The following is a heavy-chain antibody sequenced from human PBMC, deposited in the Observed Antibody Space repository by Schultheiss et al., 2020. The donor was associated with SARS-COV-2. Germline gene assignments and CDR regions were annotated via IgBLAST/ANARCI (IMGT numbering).Heavy chain of an antibody. CDR2: IKSKTDGGTT. CDR3: ARARGKSSWYYFDY. J-gene: IGHJ4*02. Sequence: GGSLRLSCAASGFTFSNAWMSWVRQAPGKGLEWVGRIKSKTDGGTTDYAAPVKGRFTISRDDSKNTLYLQMNSLRAEDTAVYYCARARGKSSWYYFDYWGQGTLVTVSS. CDR1: GFTFSNAW. D-gene: IGHD6-13*01. V-gene: IGHV3-15*01.